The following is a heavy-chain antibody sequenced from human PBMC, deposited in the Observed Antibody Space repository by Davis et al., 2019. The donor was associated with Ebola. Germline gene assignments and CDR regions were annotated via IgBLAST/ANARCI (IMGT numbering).Heavy chain of an antibody. V-gene: IGHV4-39*07. Sequence: MPSETLSLTCTVSGDSISSGSYYWGWIRQPPGKGLEWIWTIYYSASTYYNPSLKSRVTISVDTSKNQFSLKLSYVTAADTAVYYCARGEHCSSTSCFMYYYYGMDVWGQGTTVTVSS. CDR2: IYYSAST. D-gene: IGHD2-2*01. CDR3: ARGEHCSSTSCFMYYYYGMDV. J-gene: IGHJ6*02. CDR1: GDSISSGSYY.